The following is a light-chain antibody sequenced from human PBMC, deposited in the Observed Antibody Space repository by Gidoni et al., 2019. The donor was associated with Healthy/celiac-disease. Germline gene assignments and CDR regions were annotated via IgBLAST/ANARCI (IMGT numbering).Light chain of an antibody. Sequence: AIRMTQSPSSFSASTGDRVTITCRASQGISSYLAWYQQKPGKAPKLLIYAASTLQSGVQSRFSGIGSGTDFTLTISCLQSEDFSTYYCQQYYSYPYTFGQGTKLEIK. V-gene: IGKV1-8*01. CDR1: QGISSY. CDR2: AAS. J-gene: IGKJ2*01. CDR3: QQYYSYPYT.